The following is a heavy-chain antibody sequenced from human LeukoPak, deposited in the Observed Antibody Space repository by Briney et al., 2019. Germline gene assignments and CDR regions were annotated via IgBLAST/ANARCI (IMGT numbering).Heavy chain of an antibody. V-gene: IGHV5-51*01. CDR2: IYPGDSDT. D-gene: IGHD6-13*01. J-gene: IGHJ6*03. CDR3: ARHVIESEQLVRNYYYYMDV. CDR1: GYSFTSYW. Sequence: GESLKISCKGSGYSFTSYWIGWGRQMPGKGVEWMGIIYPGDSDTKYSPSFQGHVTISAYKSLSTAYLQWSSPKASDTAMFYCARHVIESEQLVRNYYYYMDVWGKGTTVTVSS.